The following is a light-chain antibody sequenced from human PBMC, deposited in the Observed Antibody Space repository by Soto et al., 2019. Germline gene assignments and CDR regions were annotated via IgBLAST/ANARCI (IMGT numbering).Light chain of an antibody. Sequence: QSVLTQPASVSGSPGQSITISCTGTSSDVGGYNYVPWYQQHPGKAPKLMIYEVSNRPSGVSNRFSGSKSGNTASLTISGLQADDEADYYCSSYTSSSTLVFGTGTKVTVL. V-gene: IGLV2-14*01. CDR1: SSDVGGYNY. CDR3: SSYTSSSTLV. CDR2: EVS. J-gene: IGLJ1*01.